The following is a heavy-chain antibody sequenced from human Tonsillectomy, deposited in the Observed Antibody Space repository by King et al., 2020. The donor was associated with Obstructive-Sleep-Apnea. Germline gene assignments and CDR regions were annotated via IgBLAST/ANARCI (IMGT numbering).Heavy chain of an antibody. CDR2: IRCSAVCT. D-gene: IGHD3-3*01. CDR1: GFTFSSFV. J-gene: IGHJ4*02. CDR3: DLSYDFWSGPPD. V-gene: IGHV3-23*04. Sequence: VQLVESGGGLVQPGGSLRLSCAASGFTFSSFVMNCVRQAPGKGLEGVAGIRCSAVCTYYAASVKGRFTISRDNSKNTLYLQMNSLRAEDTALYYCDLSYDFWSGPPDWGQGTLVTVSS.